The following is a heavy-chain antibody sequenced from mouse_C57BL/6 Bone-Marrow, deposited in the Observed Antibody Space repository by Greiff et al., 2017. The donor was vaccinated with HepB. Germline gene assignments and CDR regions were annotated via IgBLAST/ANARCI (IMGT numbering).Heavy chain of an antibody. CDR3: TRDRGDGYYAMDY. V-gene: IGHV5-9-1*02. D-gene: IGHD2-3*01. J-gene: IGHJ4*01. CDR2: ISSGGDYI. CDR1: GFTFSSYA. Sequence: EVKLVESGAGLVKPGGSLKLSCAASGFTFSSYAMSWVRQTPEKRLEWVAYISSGGDYIYYADTVKGRFTISRDNARNTLYLQMSSLKSEDTAMYYCTRDRGDGYYAMDYWGQGTSVTVSS.